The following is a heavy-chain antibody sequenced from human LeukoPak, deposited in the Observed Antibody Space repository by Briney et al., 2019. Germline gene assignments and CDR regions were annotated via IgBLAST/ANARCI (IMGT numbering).Heavy chain of an antibody. D-gene: IGHD3-22*01. J-gene: IGHJ3*02. CDR2: IIPIFGTA. Sequence: SVKVSCKASGYTFTSYDINWVRQATGQGLEWMGGIIPIFGTANYAQKFQGRVTITADESTSTAYMELSSLRSEDTAVYYCAPYYYDSSGYDDAFDIWGQGTMVTVSS. CDR3: APYYYDSSGYDDAFDI. CDR1: GYTFTSYD. V-gene: IGHV1-69*13.